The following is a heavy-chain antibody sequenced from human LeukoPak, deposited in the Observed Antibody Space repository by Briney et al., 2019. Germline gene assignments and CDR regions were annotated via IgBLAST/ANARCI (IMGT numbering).Heavy chain of an antibody. CDR1: GGSMSSYY. Sequence: PSETLSLTCTVSGGSMSSYYWSWIRQPPGKGLEWIGFIYHSGNTNKNPSLTTRVTMSVDTSKTQITLRLSSVTAADTAVYYCAREEGIAAAGALEYWGQGILVTVSS. D-gene: IGHD6-13*01. J-gene: IGHJ4*02. V-gene: IGHV4-59*01. CDR3: AREEGIAAAGALEY. CDR2: IYHSGNT.